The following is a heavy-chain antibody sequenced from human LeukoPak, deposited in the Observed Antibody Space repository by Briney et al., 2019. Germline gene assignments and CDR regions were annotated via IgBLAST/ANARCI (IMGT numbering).Heavy chain of an antibody. J-gene: IGHJ4*02. CDR2: ISGSGGST. V-gene: IGHV3-23*01. CDR1: GFTFSSYA. Sequence: PGGSLKLSCAASGFTFSSYAMSWVRQAPGKGLEWVSAISGSGGSTYYADSVKGRFTISRDNSKNTLYLQINSLRAEDTAVYYCAKDLSIAAAGDFDYWGQGTLVTVSS. D-gene: IGHD6-13*01. CDR3: AKDLSIAAAGDFDY.